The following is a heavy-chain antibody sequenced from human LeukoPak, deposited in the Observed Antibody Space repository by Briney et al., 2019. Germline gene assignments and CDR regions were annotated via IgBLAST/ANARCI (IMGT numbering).Heavy chain of an antibody. CDR1: GGTFSSYA. CDR2: IIPIFGTA. Sequence: SVKVSCKASGGTFSSYAISWVRQAPGQGLEWMGGIIPIFGTANYAQKLRGRVTITADESTSTTYMELSSLRSEDTAVYYCARVAAVAGNSWFDPWGQGTLVTVSS. J-gene: IGHJ5*02. CDR3: ARVAAVAGNSWFDP. D-gene: IGHD6-19*01. V-gene: IGHV1-69*01.